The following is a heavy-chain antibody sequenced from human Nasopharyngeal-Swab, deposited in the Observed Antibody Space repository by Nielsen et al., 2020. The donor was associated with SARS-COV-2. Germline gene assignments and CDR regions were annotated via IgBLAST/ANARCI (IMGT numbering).Heavy chain of an antibody. CDR3: ARNARVTMVRGGIINARAWFDP. Sequence: WIRQPPGKGLEWIGEINHSGSTNYHPSLKSRVTISVDTSKNQFSLKLSSVTAADTAVYYCARNARVTMVRGGIINARAWFDPWGQGTLVTVSS. J-gene: IGHJ5*02. D-gene: IGHD3-10*01. V-gene: IGHV4-34*01. CDR2: INHSGST.